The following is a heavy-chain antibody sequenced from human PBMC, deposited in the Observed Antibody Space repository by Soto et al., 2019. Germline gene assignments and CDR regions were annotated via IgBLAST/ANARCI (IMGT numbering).Heavy chain of an antibody. CDR1: GGTFSSYA. V-gene: IGHV1-69*05. CDR2: IIPIFGTA. J-gene: IGHJ4*02. Sequence: GASVKVSCKASGGTFSSYAISWVRQAPGQGLEWMGGIIPIFGTANYAQKLQGRVTITRDESTSTVYMELSSLRSEDTAVYYCARDSPYILTGYYKSPESPFDYWGQGTLVTVSS. CDR3: ARDSPYILTGYYKSPESPFDY. D-gene: IGHD3-9*01.